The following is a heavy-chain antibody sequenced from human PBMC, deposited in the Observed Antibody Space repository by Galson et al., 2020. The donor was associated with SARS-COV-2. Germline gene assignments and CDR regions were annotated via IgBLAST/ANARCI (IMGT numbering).Heavy chain of an antibody. Sequence: TGGSLRLSCAASGFTFSSYSMNWVRQAPGKGLEWVSSISSSSSYIYYADSVKGRFTISRDNAKNSLYLQMNSLRAEDTAVYYCARELRYYYDSSGYPLYGMDVWGQGTTVTVSS. D-gene: IGHD3-22*01. CDR1: GFTFSSYS. J-gene: IGHJ6*02. V-gene: IGHV3-21*01. CDR2: ISSSSSYI. CDR3: ARELRYYYDSSGYPLYGMDV.